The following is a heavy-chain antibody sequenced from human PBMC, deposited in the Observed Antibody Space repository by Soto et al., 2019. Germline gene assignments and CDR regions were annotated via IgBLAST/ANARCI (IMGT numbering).Heavy chain of an antibody. CDR2: ISAYNGNT. CDR3: AGTSFDP. Sequence: GASVKVSCKASGYTFTDYVVSWVRQAPGQGLEWMGWISAYNGNTNSPQKFQGRVTITRDTSASTAYMELSRLRSEDTAVYYCAGTSFDPWGQATLVTVSS. V-gene: IGHV1-18*04. CDR1: GYTFTDYV. J-gene: IGHJ5*02.